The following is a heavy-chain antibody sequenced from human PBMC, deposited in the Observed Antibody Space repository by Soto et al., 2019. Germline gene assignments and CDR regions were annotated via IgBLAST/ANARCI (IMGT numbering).Heavy chain of an antibody. Sequence: QVQLQESGPGLVKPSQTLSLTCTVSGGSISSSGYYWSWIRQHPGKGLEWIGYIYYSGSTYYNPSLKRRVTISVDTSKNQFSLKLSSVTAADTAVYYCARLLWDRLFDYWGQGTLVTVSS. V-gene: IGHV4-31*03. D-gene: IGHD3-10*01. CDR3: ARLLWDRLFDY. CDR1: GGSISSSGYY. J-gene: IGHJ4*02. CDR2: IYYSGST.